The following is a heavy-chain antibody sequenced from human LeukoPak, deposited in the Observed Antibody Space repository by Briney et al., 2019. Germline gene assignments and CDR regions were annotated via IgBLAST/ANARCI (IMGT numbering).Heavy chain of an antibody. CDR2: IYSVGNT. V-gene: IGHV3-53*01. J-gene: IGHJ4*02. D-gene: IGHD3-10*01. CDR1: GFTVSSDY. CDR3: ARTIPYGSGRQHPGKCYFDY. Sequence: GGSLRLSCAASGFTVSSDYMSSVRQAPGKGREWGSVIYSVGNTYYADSVKGRFTISRDNSKNTVYFQLDSLRAEDTAVYYCARTIPYGSGRQHPGKCYFDYWGQGTLVTVSS.